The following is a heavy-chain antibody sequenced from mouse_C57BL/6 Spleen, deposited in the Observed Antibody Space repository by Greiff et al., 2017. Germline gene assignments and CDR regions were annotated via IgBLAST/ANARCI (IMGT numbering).Heavy chain of an antibody. CDR3: ARERGNHYFDC. D-gene: IGHD2-1*01. CDR1: GYAFSSYW. Sequence: VQLQQSGAELVKPGASVKISCKASGYAFSSYWMNWVKQRPGKGLEWIGQIYPGDGDTNYNGKFKGKATLTAAKSSSTADMQLSSLTSEDSAVYFCARERGNHYFDCWGQGTTLTVSS. J-gene: IGHJ2*01. V-gene: IGHV1-80*01. CDR2: IYPGDGDT.